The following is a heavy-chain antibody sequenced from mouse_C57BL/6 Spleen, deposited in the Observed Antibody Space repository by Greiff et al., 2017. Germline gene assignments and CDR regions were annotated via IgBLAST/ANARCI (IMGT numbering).Heavy chain of an antibody. V-gene: IGHV14-1*01. CDR2: IDPGDGDT. CDR1: GFNIKDYY. Sequence: DVQLQESGAELVRPGASVKLSCTASGFNIKDYYMHWVKQRPEQSLEWIGRIDPGDGDTEYAPKFECKATMTADTSSNTAYLQLSSLTSEDTAVYYCTTWKLGQDFDYWGQGTTLTVSS. D-gene: IGHD4-1*01. J-gene: IGHJ2*01. CDR3: TTWKLGQDFDY.